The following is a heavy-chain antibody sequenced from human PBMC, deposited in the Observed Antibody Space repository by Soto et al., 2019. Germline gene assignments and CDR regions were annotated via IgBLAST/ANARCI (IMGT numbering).Heavy chain of an antibody. Sequence: SVKVSCKASGGTFSSYAISWVRQAPGQGLEWMGGIIPIFGTANYAQKFQGRVTITADESTSTAYMELSSLRSEDTAVYYCARRYRDCSGGSCYSVWGHGTLVTVSS. D-gene: IGHD2-15*01. J-gene: IGHJ4*01. CDR2: IIPIFGTA. CDR1: GGTFSSYA. CDR3: ARRYRDCSGGSCYSV. V-gene: IGHV1-69*13.